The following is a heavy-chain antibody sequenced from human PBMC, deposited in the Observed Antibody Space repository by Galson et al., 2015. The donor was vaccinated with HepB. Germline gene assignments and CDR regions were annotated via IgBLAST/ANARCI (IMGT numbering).Heavy chain of an antibody. CDR1: GFSLSTSGVG. Sequence: PALVKPTQTLTLTCTFSGFSLSTSGVGVGWIRQPPGKALEWLALIYWNDDKRYSPSLKSRLTITKDTSKNQVVLTMTNMDPVDTATYYCAHVVNNKDSSGDPRFGYWGQGTLVTVSS. CDR3: AHVVNNKDSSGDPRFGY. D-gene: IGHD3-22*01. V-gene: IGHV2-5*01. CDR2: IYWNDDK. J-gene: IGHJ4*02.